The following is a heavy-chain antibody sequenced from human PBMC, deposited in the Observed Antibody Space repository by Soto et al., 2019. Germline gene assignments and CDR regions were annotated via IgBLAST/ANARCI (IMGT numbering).Heavy chain of an antibody. CDR3: ARQIYDSDTGPNFQYYFDS. Sequence: GESLKISCKGSGYSFAGYWITWVRQKPGKGLEWMGQIDPSDSQTYYSPSFRGHVTISVTKSITTVFLQWSSLRASDTAMYYCARQIYDSDTGPNFQYYFDSWGQGTPVTVSS. V-gene: IGHV5-10-1*01. D-gene: IGHD3-22*01. CDR2: IDPSDSQT. CDR1: GYSFAGYW. J-gene: IGHJ4*02.